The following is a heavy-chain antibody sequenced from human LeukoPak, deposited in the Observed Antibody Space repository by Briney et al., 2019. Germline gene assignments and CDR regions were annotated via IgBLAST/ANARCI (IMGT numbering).Heavy chain of an antibody. J-gene: IGHJ6*04. V-gene: IGHV4-30-4*01. CDR1: GGSLSSGDYY. D-gene: IGHD3-10*01. CDR2: IYYSGST. Sequence: SETLSLTCTVSGGSLSSGDYYWRWIRQPPGKGLEWIGYIYYSGSTYYNPSLKSRVTISVDTSKNQFSLKLSSVTAADTAVYYCARLSGEWYYYYGMDVWGKGTTVTVSS. CDR3: ARLSGEWYYYYGMDV.